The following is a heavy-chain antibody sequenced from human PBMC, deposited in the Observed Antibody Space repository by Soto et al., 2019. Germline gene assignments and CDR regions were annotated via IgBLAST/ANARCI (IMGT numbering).Heavy chain of an antibody. CDR3: AKSIAANDYYFEY. CDR1: GFTFSSYG. V-gene: IGHV3-30*18. CDR2: ISYDGSNK. Sequence: GGSLRLSCAASGFTFSSYGMHWVRQAPGKGLEWVAVISYDGSNKYYADSVKGRFTISRDNSKNTLYLQMNSLRAEDTAVYYCAKSIAANDYYFEYWGQGTLVTVSS. J-gene: IGHJ4*02. D-gene: IGHD6-13*01.